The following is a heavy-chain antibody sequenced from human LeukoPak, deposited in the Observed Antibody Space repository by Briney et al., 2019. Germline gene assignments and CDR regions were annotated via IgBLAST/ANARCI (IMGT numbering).Heavy chain of an antibody. J-gene: IGHJ3*02. Sequence: SGPRLVKPSQTLSLTCTVSGGSISSGGYYWGWIRQPPGKGLEWIGSIDYSGSTYYNPSLKSRVTISIDTSKNQFSLKLSSVAAADTAVYYCARVAARGGFNAYDIWGQGTMVTVSS. CDR1: GGSISSGGYY. V-gene: IGHV4-39*07. D-gene: IGHD3-16*01. CDR2: IDYSGST. CDR3: ARVAARGGFNAYDI.